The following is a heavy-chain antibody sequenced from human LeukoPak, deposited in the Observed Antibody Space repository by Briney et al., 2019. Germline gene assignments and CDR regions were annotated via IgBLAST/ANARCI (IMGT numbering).Heavy chain of an antibody. J-gene: IGHJ4*02. CDR3: ARELELGAAAGN. V-gene: IGHV3-23*01. CDR1: GFTFSSYA. CDR2: ISGSGDST. D-gene: IGHD6-13*01. Sequence: GGSLRLSCEASGFTFSSYAMSWVRQAPGKGLEWVSVISGSGDSTYYADSVEGRCAISRDNSKDALYLQMNSLRAEDTAVYYCARELELGAAAGNWGQGTLVTVSS.